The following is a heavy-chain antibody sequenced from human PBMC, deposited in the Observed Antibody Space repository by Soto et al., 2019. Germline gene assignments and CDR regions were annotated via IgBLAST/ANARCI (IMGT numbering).Heavy chain of an antibody. CDR2: INHSGST. CDR1: GGSFSGYY. J-gene: IGHJ5*02. D-gene: IGHD3-22*01. CDR3: SRRPPYYDSSGTYIGPHWFDP. V-gene: IGHV4-34*03. Sequence: SETLSLTCAVYGGSFSGYYWSWIRQPPGKGLEWIGEINHSGSTNYNPSLKSRVTISVDTSKNQVVLTMTNMDPVDTATYYCSRRPPYYDSSGTYIGPHWFDPWGQGTLVTVSS.